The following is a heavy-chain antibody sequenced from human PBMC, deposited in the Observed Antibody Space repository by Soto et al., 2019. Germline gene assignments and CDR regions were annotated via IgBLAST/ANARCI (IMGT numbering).Heavy chain of an antibody. CDR2: IWYDGSNK. V-gene: IGHV3-33*01. D-gene: IGHD3-3*01. Sequence: PGGSLRLSCAASGFTFSSYGMHWVRQAPGKGLEWVAVIWYDGSNKYYADSVKGRFTISRDNSKNTLYLQMNSLRAEDTAVYYCASTYYDFWSGYSGGMDVWGQGTTVTASS. CDR3: ASTYYDFWSGYSGGMDV. J-gene: IGHJ6*02. CDR1: GFTFSSYG.